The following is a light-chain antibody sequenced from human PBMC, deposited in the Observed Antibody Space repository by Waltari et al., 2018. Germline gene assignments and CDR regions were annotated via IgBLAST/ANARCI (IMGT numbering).Light chain of an antibody. J-gene: IGLJ2*01. CDR2: EAT. Sequence: QSVLTQPASVSGSPGQSITISCTGTRSDIGAYNFVSWFQQLPGQAPRLLISEATKRPPGVSYRFSGSKSGNTASLSISDHQAEDEADYYCCSYVGGSRVLFGGGTKLTV. CDR1: RSDIGAYNF. V-gene: IGLV2-23*01. CDR3: CSYVGGSRVL.